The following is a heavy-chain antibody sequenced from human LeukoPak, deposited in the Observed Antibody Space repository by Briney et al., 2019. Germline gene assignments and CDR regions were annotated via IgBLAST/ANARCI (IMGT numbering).Heavy chain of an antibody. CDR1: GDTVSGNSGA. CDR2: TYDMSKWFH. CDR3: ARALERYYFDF. D-gene: IGHD1-1*01. V-gene: IGHV6-1*01. J-gene: IGHJ4*02. Sequence: SQTLSLTCAISGDTVSGNSGAWIWIRPSPSRGLEWLGRTYDMSKWFHESAVSVKGRIIISPDTANNQFSLHLSSVTADATGVYYCARALERYYFDFWGQGTLVTVSS.